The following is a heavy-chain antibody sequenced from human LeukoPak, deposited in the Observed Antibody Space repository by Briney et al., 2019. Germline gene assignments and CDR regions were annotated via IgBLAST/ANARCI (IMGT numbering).Heavy chain of an antibody. CDR3: ARSSRDRGGVWFDS. D-gene: IGHD3-16*01. CDR1: GGSITSSSYY. V-gene: IGHV4-39*01. CDR2: IYYGGST. Sequence: SETLSLTCTLSGGSITSSSYYWGWIRQPPGKGLEWIGSIYYGGSTYYNPYLKGRLTISVDTSKNQFSLKLSCVTAADTAVYYCARSSRDRGGVWFDSWGQGTLVTVSS. J-gene: IGHJ5*01.